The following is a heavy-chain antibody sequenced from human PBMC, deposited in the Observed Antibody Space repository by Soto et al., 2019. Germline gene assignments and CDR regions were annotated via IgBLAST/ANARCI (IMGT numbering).Heavy chain of an antibody. V-gene: IGHV3-48*02. CDR3: ARDPPYSGSYLDDY. D-gene: IGHD1-26*01. Sequence: GGSLRLSCVASGCTFSSYNMNWVRQAPGKGLEWVSYISDSSGTINYADSVKGRFTISRDNAKNSLYLQMNSLRDEDTAVYYCARDPPYSGSYLDDYWGQGTLVTVSS. CDR1: GCTFSSYN. J-gene: IGHJ4*02. CDR2: ISDSSGTI.